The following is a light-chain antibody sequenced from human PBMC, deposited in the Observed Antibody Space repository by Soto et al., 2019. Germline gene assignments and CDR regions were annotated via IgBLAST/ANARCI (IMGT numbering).Light chain of an antibody. CDR3: QQTYSTPWT. J-gene: IGKJ1*01. V-gene: IGKV1-39*01. Sequence: DIQMTQSPSSLSASMGDRVSITCRASQSIGTDFNWYQQKPGKAPKLLIYGASTLQGGVPSRFSGSVSGTEFTLTISSLQPGDLATYFCQQTYSTPWTFGQGTKVDI. CDR2: GAS. CDR1: QSIGTD.